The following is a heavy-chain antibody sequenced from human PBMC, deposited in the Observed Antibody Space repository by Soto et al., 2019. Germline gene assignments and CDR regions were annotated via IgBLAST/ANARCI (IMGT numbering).Heavy chain of an antibody. CDR1: GFTFSDCA. Sequence: EVQVWESGGGLVQPGGYLRLSCEASGFTFSDCAMSWVRQAPGKGLEWVSGISGTGRSTFYADSVKDRFTISRDNSKNTVYLQMTSLRAEDTAVYYCAKGNTSGWYFFDYWGQGTLVTVSS. CDR2: ISGTGRST. D-gene: IGHD6-19*01. CDR3: AKGNTSGWYFFDY. J-gene: IGHJ4*02. V-gene: IGHV3-23*01.